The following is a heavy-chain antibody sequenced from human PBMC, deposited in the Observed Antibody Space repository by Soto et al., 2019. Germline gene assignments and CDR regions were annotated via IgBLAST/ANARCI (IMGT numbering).Heavy chain of an antibody. CDR3: ARDFGYYGMDV. Sequence: LRLSCAASGFTFRSYEMNWVRQAPGKGLEWVSYISGSASTIYYADSVKGRFTISRDNAKNSLYLQMNSLRAEDTAVLYCARDFGYYGMDVWGQGTTVTVSS. D-gene: IGHD3-10*01. V-gene: IGHV3-48*03. CDR1: GFTFRSYE. CDR2: ISGSASTI. J-gene: IGHJ6*02.